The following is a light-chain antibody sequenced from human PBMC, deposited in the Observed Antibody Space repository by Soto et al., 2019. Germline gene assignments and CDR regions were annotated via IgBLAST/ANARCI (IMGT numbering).Light chain of an antibody. V-gene: IGLV1-44*01. J-gene: IGLJ3*02. CDR1: TSNIGSNT. CDR3: AAWDGAMNAWV. CDR2: TNS. Sequence: QSVLTQSPSASATPGQRVTISCSGTTSNIGSNTVNWYQQLPRSAPKLLIYTNSQRPSGVPDRFSGSKSDTSASLAISGLQSEDEADYYCAAWDGAMNAWVFGGGTKLTVL.